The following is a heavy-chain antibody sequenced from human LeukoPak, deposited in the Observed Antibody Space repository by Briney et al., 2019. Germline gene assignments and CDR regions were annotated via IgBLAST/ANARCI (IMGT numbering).Heavy chain of an antibody. CDR2: IYYSGST. V-gene: IGHV4-39*01. D-gene: IGHD1-1*01. Sequence: KPSETLSLTCTVSGGSISSSSYYWGWIRQPPGKGLEWIGNIYYSGSTYYNPSLKSRVTISVDTSKNQFSLKLSSVTAADTAVYYCAGHHPRKTVDFWGQGTLSPSPQ. CDR3: AGHHPRKTVDF. J-gene: IGHJ4*02. CDR1: GGSISSSSYY.